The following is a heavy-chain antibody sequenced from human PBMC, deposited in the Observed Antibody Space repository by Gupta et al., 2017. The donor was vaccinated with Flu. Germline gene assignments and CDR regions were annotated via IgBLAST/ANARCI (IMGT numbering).Heavy chain of an antibody. CDR2: ISGSGGST. D-gene: IGHD5-12*01. CDR1: GFTFSSYA. J-gene: IGHJ4*02. Sequence: EVQLLESGGGLVQPGGSLRLSCAASGFTFSSYAMSWVRQAPGKGLEWVSAISGSGGSTYYADSVKGRFTISRDNSKNTLYLQMNSLRAEDTAVYYCASEVGGYSGYEPSGRLDYWGQGTLVTVSS. V-gene: IGHV3-23*01. CDR3: ASEVGGYSGYEPSGRLDY.